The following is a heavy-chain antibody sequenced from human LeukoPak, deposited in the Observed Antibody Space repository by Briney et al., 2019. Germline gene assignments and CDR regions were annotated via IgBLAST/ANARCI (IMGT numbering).Heavy chain of an antibody. CDR1: GFIFSNSW. J-gene: IGHJ4*02. CDR2: MSSSSSSI. CDR3: ARGGELERRSLHYLDY. V-gene: IGHV3-21*06. D-gene: IGHD1-1*01. Sequence: GGSLRLSCAASGFIFSNSWMHWVRQAPGKGLEWVSFMSSSSSSIYYADSVKGRFTISRDNAKNSLYLQMNSLRAEDTAVYYCARGGELERRSLHYLDYWGQGTLVTVSS.